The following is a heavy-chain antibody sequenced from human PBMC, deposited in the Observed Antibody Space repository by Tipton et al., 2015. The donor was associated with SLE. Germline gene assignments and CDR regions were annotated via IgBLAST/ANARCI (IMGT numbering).Heavy chain of an antibody. CDR1: GYTFTSYG. CDR2: ISTYNANT. V-gene: IGHV1-18*01. Sequence: QLVQSGAEVKKPGASVKVSCKASGYTFTSYGISWVRQAPGQGLEWMGWISTYNANTHYAQKLQGRVTMTTDTSTSTAYMELRSLRSDDTAVYYCALRWPDTWTTVYWGQGTLVTVSS. CDR3: ALRWPDTWTTVY. D-gene: IGHD5-12*01. J-gene: IGHJ4*02.